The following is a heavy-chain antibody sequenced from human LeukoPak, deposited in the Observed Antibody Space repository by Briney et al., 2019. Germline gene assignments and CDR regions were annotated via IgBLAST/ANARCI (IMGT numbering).Heavy chain of an antibody. CDR3: AREGYYDSSGPWYFDL. D-gene: IGHD3-22*01. Sequence: GGSLRLSCAASGFTFSSYSMNWVRQAPGKGLEWVSSISSSSSYIYYADSVKGRFTISRDNAKNSLYLQMNSLRAEDTAVYYCAREGYYDSSGPWYFDLWGRGTLVTVSS. J-gene: IGHJ2*01. CDR2: ISSSSSYI. CDR1: GFTFSSYS. V-gene: IGHV3-21*01.